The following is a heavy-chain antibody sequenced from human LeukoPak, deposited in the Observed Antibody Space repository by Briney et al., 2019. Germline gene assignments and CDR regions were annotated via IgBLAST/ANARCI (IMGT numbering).Heavy chain of an antibody. J-gene: IGHJ5*02. D-gene: IGHD5-18*01. CDR3: ARSIGYVES. CDR2: VSTDGSTT. Sequence: GGSLRLPCAASGFTFSTSWMHWVRQAPGKGLEWVSHVSTDGSTTAYADSVKGRFTISRENAKNTVYLQMNSQRAEDTAVYYCARSIGYVESWGQGTLVTVSS. V-gene: IGHV3-74*01. CDR1: GFTFSTSW.